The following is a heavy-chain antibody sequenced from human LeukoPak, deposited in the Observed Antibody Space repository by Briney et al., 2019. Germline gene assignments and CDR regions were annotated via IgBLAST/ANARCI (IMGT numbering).Heavy chain of an antibody. Sequence: ASVKVSCKASGYTFTDYYIHWVRQAPGQGLEWMGRINPNSGGTNYAQKFQGRVTMTRDASISTAYMELRRLRSDDTAVYYCARDFERPDYWGQGTLVTVSS. V-gene: IGHV1-2*06. CDR2: INPNSGGT. J-gene: IGHJ4*02. CDR3: ARDFERPDY. CDR1: GYTFTDYY.